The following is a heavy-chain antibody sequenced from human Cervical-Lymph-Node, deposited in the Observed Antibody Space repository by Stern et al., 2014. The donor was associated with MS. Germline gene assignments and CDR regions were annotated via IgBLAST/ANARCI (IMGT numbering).Heavy chain of an antibody. J-gene: IGHJ4*02. CDR2: IDWDDDK. CDR1: GFSLSTSGMR. V-gene: IGHV2-70*04. D-gene: IGHD3-3*01. Sequence: ESGPALVKPTQTLTLTCTFSGFSLSTSGMRVSWIRQPPGKALEWLARIDWDDDKFYSTSLKTRLTNSKDTSKNQLVLTMTNMDPVDTATYYCARSPPYYEFWNDYYYFDYWGQGTLVAVSS. CDR3: ARSPPYYEFWNDYYYFDY.